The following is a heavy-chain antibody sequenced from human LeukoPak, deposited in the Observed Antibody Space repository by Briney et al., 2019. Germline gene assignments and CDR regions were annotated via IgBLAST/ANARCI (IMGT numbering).Heavy chain of an antibody. CDR3: AKDRHRTVNYFDY. CDR2: ISGSGGST. V-gene: IGHV3-23*01. CDR1: GFAFSSYA. Sequence: GGSLRLSCAASGFAFSSYAMSWVRQAPGKGLEWVSAISGSGGSTYYADSVKGRFAISRDNSKNTLYLQMNSLRAEDTAVYYCAKDRHRTVNYFDYWGQGTLVTVSS. D-gene: IGHD2-2*01. J-gene: IGHJ4*02.